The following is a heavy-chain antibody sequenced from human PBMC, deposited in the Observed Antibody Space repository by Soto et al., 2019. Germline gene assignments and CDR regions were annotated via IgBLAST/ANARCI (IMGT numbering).Heavy chain of an antibody. CDR3: ARVRQGCSANNCYFDP. D-gene: IGHD1-1*01. Sequence: SETLSLTCTLSGGSVRAPDWWNWVRQSPDKGLEWIAEVHISGHSNYNPSLRSRVSVSIDSSKNQFYLNLNSATAADTAIYYCARVRQGCSANNCYFDPWGQGTQVTVSS. V-gene: IGHV4-4*02. CDR2: VHISGHS. J-gene: IGHJ5*01. CDR1: GGSVRAPDW.